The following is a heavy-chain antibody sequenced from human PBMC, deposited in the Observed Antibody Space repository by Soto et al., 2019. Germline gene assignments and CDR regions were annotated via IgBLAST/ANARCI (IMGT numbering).Heavy chain of an antibody. CDR2: IGTAGDT. Sequence: SGFTFSSYDMHWVRQATGKGLEWVSAIGTAGDTYYPGSVKGRFTISRENAKNSLYLQMNSLRAGDTAVYYCARGGDYGDYNFYYYYYMDVWGKGTTVTVSS. V-gene: IGHV3-13*01. CDR3: ARGGDYGDYNFYYYYYMDV. D-gene: IGHD4-17*01. CDR1: GFTFSSYD. J-gene: IGHJ6*03.